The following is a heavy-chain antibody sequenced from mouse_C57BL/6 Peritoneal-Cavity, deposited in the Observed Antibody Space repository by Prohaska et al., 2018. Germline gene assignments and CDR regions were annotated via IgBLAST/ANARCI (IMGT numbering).Heavy chain of an antibody. Sequence: NWVKQSHGKSLEWIGDINPNNGGTSYNQKFKGKATLTVDKSSGTAYMELRSLTSEDSAVYYCARGSYYGSSYDYWGQGTTLTVSS. V-gene: IGHV1-26*01. J-gene: IGHJ2*01. CDR3: ARGSYYGSSYDY. CDR2: INPNNGGT. D-gene: IGHD1-1*01.